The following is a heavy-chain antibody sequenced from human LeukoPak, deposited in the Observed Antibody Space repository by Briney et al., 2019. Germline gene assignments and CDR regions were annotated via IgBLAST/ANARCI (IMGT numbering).Heavy chain of an antibody. CDR3: ARAKGYTSSYSFDY. CDR1: GFTFNNYA. Sequence: AESLSLSCAASGFTFNNYAMNWVRQTPRRRLGRVSFIGISSGPLLYADSVKGRFTISRDNAKASVYLQMNRLRAEDTAVYYCARAKGYTSSYSFDYWGQGILVTVSS. J-gene: IGHJ4*02. D-gene: IGHD3-10*01. V-gene: IGHV3-48*04. CDR2: IGISSGPL.